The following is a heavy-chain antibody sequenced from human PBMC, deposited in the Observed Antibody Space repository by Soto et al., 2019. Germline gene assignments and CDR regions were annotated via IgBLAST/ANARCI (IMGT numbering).Heavy chain of an antibody. Sequence: QVQLVESGGGLVKPGGSLRLSCAASGFTFSDYYMSWIRQAPGKGLEWVAVISYDGSNKYYADSVKGRFTISRDNSKNTLYLQMNSLRAEDTAVYYCAREMATIYYFDYWGQGTLVTVSS. J-gene: IGHJ4*02. CDR2: ISYDGSNK. CDR1: GFTFSDYY. V-gene: IGHV3-30-3*01. D-gene: IGHD5-12*01. CDR3: AREMATIYYFDY.